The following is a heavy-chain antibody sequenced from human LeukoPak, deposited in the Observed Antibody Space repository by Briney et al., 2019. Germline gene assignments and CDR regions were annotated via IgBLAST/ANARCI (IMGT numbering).Heavy chain of an antibody. CDR1: DGSISIYY. CDR2: IYNSGSST. CDR3: VRDRELTY. D-gene: IGHD3-10*01. Sequence: KSSETLSLTCTVSDGSISIYYWNWIRQPPGKGLEWIGYIYNSGSSTIYNPSLQSRVIISVDMSKNQFSPRLSSVTAADTAVYFCVRDRELTYWGQGILVTVSS. V-gene: IGHV4-59*01. J-gene: IGHJ4*02.